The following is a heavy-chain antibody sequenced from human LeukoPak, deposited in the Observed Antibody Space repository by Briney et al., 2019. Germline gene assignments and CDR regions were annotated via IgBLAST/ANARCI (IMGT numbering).Heavy chain of an antibody. CDR1: GFTFSSYA. J-gene: IGHJ4*02. D-gene: IGHD4-23*01. CDR3: AKDDYGGNSGRDY. Sequence: PGGSLRLSCAASGFTFSSYAMSWVRQAPGKGLGGAQVISGSGGSTYYADSVKGRFTISRDNSKNTLYLQMNSLRAEDTAVYYCAKDDYGGNSGRDYWGQGTLVTVSS. V-gene: IGHV3-23*01. CDR2: ISGSGGST.